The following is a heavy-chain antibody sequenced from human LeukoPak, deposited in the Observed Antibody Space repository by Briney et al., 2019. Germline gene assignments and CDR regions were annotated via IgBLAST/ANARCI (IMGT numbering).Heavy chain of an antibody. CDR3: AGGVSLEQFDI. CDR1: GGSISNYY. CDR2: IYYYGST. V-gene: IGHV4-59*08. J-gene: IGHJ3*02. D-gene: IGHD3-16*01. Sequence: SETLSLTCTVSGGSISNYYWSWIRQPPGKGLEWIGYIYYYGSTNYNPSLKSRVTISVDTSKNQFSLKLNSVTATDTAVYYCAGGVSLEQFDIWGQGTLVTVSS.